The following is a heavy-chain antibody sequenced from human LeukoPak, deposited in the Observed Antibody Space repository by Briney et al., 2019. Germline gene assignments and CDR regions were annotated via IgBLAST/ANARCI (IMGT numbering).Heavy chain of an antibody. CDR1: GGSISSYY. CDR3: ARLGRSGYYFDY. CDR2: IYYSGST. V-gene: IGHV4-59*01. Sequence: ETMSLTCTVSGGSISSYYWSWIRQPPGKGLEWIGYIYYSGSTDYNPSLKSRVTMSVATSKNQFSLRLSSVTAADTAVYHCARLGRSGYYFDYWGQGHLVTVSS. J-gene: IGHJ4*02. D-gene: IGHD3-22*01.